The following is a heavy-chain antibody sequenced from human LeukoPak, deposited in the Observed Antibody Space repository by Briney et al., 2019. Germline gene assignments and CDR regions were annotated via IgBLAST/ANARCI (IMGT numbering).Heavy chain of an antibody. CDR3: ATETIGRHYDY. D-gene: IGHD1-14*01. Sequence: GGSLRLSCAASGFTFSSCGFNWVRQAPGKGLEWVSSIGPTGTDRYYADSVRGRFTISRDNAKNSMYLQIHSLRDEDTAVYYCATETIGRHYDYWGQGTLLTVSS. CDR1: GFTFSSCG. CDR2: IGPTGTDR. J-gene: IGHJ4*02. V-gene: IGHV3-21*01.